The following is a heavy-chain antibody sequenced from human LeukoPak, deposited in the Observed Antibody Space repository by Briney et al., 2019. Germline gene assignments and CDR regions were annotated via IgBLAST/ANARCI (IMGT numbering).Heavy chain of an antibody. CDR3: ARAYSPRRDGYNSNYFDY. CDR2: INPNSGGT. V-gene: IGHV1-2*02. D-gene: IGHD5-24*01. J-gene: IGHJ4*02. Sequence: ASVKVSCKASGYTFTGYYMHWVRQAPGQGLEWMGWINPNSGGTNYAQKLQGRVTMTRDMSTSTVYMELSSLRSEDTAVYYCARAYSPRRDGYNSNYFDYWGQGTLVTVSS. CDR1: GYTFTGYY.